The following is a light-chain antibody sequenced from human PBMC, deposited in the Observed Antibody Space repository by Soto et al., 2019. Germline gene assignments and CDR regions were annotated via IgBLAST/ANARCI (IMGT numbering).Light chain of an antibody. V-gene: IGKV3-20*01. Sequence: IVLTQSPGTLSLSPGERATLSCRASQSVHSDYLAWYQQKPGQAPRLLIFGASDRATGIPDRFSASGSGTDFTLTISRLEPQDFAMYYCQQYGDSPLTFGGGTKVDIK. CDR3: QQYGDSPLT. CDR2: GAS. J-gene: IGKJ4*01. CDR1: QSVHSDY.